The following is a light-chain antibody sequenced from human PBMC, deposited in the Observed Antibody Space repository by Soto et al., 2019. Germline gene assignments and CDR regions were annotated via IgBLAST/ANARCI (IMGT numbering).Light chain of an antibody. CDR1: SSNIGSNT. J-gene: IGLJ1*01. CDR3: AAWDDSLNGVYV. CDR2: SNN. Sequence: QSVLTQPPSASGTPGQRVTISCSGRSSNIGSNTVNWYQQLPGTAPKLLIYSNNQRPSGVPDRFSGSKSGTSASLAISGLQSEDEADYYCAAWDDSLNGVYVFGTGTKVTVL. V-gene: IGLV1-44*01.